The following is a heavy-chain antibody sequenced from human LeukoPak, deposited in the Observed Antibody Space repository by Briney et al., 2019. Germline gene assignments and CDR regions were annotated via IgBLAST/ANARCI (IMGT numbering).Heavy chain of an antibody. J-gene: IGHJ4*02. D-gene: IGHD2-8*01. Sequence: SETLSLTCTVSGGSINGGIYFWTWIRQPAGEGLEWLGRIHPSGDTDHNPSLKSRVTISLDTSTNQFSLRLTSATAADTAVYFCARASLGACLNGVCYAFEYWGRGIPVTVSS. CDR3: ARASLGACLNGVCYAFEY. CDR2: IHPSGDT. CDR1: GGSINGGIYF. V-gene: IGHV4-61*02.